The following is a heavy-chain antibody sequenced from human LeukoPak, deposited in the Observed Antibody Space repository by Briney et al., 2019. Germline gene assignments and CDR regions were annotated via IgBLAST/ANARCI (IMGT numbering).Heavy chain of an antibody. CDR3: AKASAPAARRPNWFDP. V-gene: IGHV3-23*01. J-gene: IGHJ5*02. D-gene: IGHD6-6*01. CDR1: GFTFSSYA. Sequence: GGSLRLSCAAPGFTFSSYAMSWVRQAPGKGLEWVSAISGSGGSTYYADSVKGRFTISRDNSKNTLYLQMNSLRAEDTAVYHCAKASAPAARRPNWFDPWGQGTLVTVSS. CDR2: ISGSGGST.